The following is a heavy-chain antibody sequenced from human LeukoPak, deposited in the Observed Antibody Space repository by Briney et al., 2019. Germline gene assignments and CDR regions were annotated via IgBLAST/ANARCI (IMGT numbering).Heavy chain of an antibody. J-gene: IGHJ6*04. CDR3: AKLDCSGGSCYGFDYYYYGMDV. Sequence: GRSLRLSCAASGFTFSSYGMHWVRQAPGKGLEWVAVISYDGSNKYYADSVKGRFTISRDSSKNTLYLQMNSLRAEDTAVYYCAKLDCSGGSCYGFDYYYYGMDVWGKGTTVTVSS. CDR1: GFTFSSYG. D-gene: IGHD2-15*01. V-gene: IGHV3-30*18. CDR2: ISYDGSNK.